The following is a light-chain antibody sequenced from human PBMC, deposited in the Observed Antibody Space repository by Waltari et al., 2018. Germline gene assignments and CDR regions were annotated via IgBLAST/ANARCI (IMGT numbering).Light chain of an antibody. J-gene: IGLJ3*02. Sequence: QTVVTQEPSLSVSPGGTVTLTCALSPCPAPTTSSVSWYQQTPGQAPRTLVYKTNTRSSGVPDRFSGSILGNKAALTITGAQADDESDYYCLLYMGSGIWVFGGGTKLTVL. CDR3: LLYMGSGIWV. V-gene: IGLV8-61*01. CDR2: KTN. CDR1: PCPAPTTSS.